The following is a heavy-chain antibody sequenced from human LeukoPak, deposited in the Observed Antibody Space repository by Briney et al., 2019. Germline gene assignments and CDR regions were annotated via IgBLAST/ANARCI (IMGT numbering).Heavy chain of an antibody. CDR3: ARGFHRLYGSGNYNPEFD. V-gene: IGHV1-69*04. J-gene: IGHJ4*02. Sequence: ASVKVSCKASGGTFSSYAISWVRQAPGQGLEWMGRIIPILGIANYAQKFQGRVTITADISTSTAYMELSSLRSEDTAVYYCARGFHRLYGSGNYNPEFDWGQGTLVTVSS. CDR2: IIPILGIA. D-gene: IGHD3-10*01. CDR1: GGTFSSYA.